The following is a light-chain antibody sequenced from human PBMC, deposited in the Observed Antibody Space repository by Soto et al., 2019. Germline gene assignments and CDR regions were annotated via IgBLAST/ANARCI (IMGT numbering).Light chain of an antibody. CDR3: QQYGGSPGT. CDR1: QSVRNSY. V-gene: IGKV3-20*01. CDR2: HAS. J-gene: IGKJ1*01. Sequence: EVVLTQSPGTLSLSPGERATLSCRASQSVRNSYLAWYQQRPGQAPRLLIYHASNRVTGIPDRFSGSGSGTDCTLTISRLEPEDVAVYYGQQYGGSPGTVGQGTKVEIK.